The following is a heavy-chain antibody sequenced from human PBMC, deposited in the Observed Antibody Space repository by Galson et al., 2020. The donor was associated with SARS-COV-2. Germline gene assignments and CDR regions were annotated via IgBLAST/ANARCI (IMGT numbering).Heavy chain of an antibody. Sequence: GESLKITCVTSGFIFSNFDMTWVRQAPGQGLEFVSGITYVDDTYYADSVKGRFTVSRDNSKSTLYLQMNNLRVEDTGTYFCAKHWIRTHDYWGQGTPVTVSS. CDR1: GFIFSNFD. D-gene: IGHD1-1*01. CDR3: AKHWIRTHDY. CDR2: ITYVDDT. J-gene: IGHJ4*02. V-gene: IGHV3-23*01.